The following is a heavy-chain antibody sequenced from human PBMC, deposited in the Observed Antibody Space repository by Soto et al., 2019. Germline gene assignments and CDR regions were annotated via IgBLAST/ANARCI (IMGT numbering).Heavy chain of an antibody. D-gene: IGHD2-15*01. CDR3: ARDRNVVVVAASRWGNWFDP. CDR2: ISAYNGNT. J-gene: IGHJ5*02. CDR1: GYTFTSYG. Sequence: QVQLVQSGAEVKKPGASVKVSCKASGYTFTSYGISWVRQAPGQGLEWMGWISAYNGNTNYAQKLRGRVTMTTDTSTSTAYMELRSLRSDDTAVYYCARDRNVVVVAASRWGNWFDPWGQGTLVTVSS. V-gene: IGHV1-18*01.